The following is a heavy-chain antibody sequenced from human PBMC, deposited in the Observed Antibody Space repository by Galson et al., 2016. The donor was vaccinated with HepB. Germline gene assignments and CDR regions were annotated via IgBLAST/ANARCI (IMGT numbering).Heavy chain of an antibody. J-gene: IGHJ2*01. CDR2: INTNTGVS. D-gene: IGHD2-15*01. CDR3: ARDIRYCSGRTCSDYWYFDL. V-gene: IGHV1-2*02. CDR1: GYIFTDYN. Sequence: SVKVSCKASGYIFTDYNIHWVRQAPGQGLEWMGWINTNTGVSDDARKFQGRVAMTRDTSISTAYMELSRLTSDDTAVYYCARDIRYCSGRTCSDYWYFDLWGHGTLVTVSS.